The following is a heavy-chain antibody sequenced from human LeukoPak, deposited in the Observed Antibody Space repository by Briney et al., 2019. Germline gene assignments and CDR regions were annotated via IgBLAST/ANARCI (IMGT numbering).Heavy chain of an antibody. CDR3: ARNYYDSSGYLAGY. Sequence: GGSLRLSCAASGFTFSSYGMHWVRQAPGKGLEWVAVIWYDGSNKYYADSVKGRFTISRDNSKNTLYLQMNSLRAEDTAVHYCARNYYDSSGYLAGYWGQGTLVTVSS. D-gene: IGHD3-22*01. CDR2: IWYDGSNK. V-gene: IGHV3-33*01. CDR1: GFTFSSYG. J-gene: IGHJ4*02.